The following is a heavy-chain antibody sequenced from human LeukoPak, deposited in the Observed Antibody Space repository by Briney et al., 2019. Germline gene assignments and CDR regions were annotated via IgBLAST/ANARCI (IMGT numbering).Heavy chain of an antibody. CDR2: ISYDGINK. Sequence: PGRSLRLSCAASGFTFSSYGIHWVRQAPGKGLEWVAVISYDGINKYYAESVKGRFTIFRDNSKNTLYLQMNSLRAEDTAVYYCAKDGQKYYYYGMDIWGQGTTVTVSS. CDR3: AKDGQKYYYYGMDI. J-gene: IGHJ6*02. CDR1: GFTFSSYG. V-gene: IGHV3-30*18.